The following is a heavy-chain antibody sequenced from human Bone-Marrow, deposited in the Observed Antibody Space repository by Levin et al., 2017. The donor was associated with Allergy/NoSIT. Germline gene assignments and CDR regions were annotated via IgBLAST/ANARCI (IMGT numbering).Heavy chain of an antibody. CDR3: SIVSRG. J-gene: IGHJ4*02. CDR1: GLTDFSDFY. V-gene: IGHV3-15*01. Sequence: GESLKISCAVSGLTDFSDFYVTWVRQCPGKGLEWVGRIKPNSNGGTADYAAPVKGRFIISRDDSKNTLFLQMDSLKVDDTAVYYCSIVSRGWGQGTLVTVSS. CDR2: IKPNSNGGTA.